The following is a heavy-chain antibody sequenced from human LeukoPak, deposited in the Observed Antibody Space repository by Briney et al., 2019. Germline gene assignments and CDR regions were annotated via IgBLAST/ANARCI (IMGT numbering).Heavy chain of an antibody. V-gene: IGHV4-59*12. J-gene: IGHJ4*02. D-gene: IGHD3-10*01. CDR3: ARVWRFVRGIDY. Sequence: PETLSLTCTVSGGSISSYYWSWIRQPPGKGLEWIGYIYYSGSTNYNPSLKSRVTISVDTSKNQFSLKLSSVTAADTAVYYCARVWRFVRGIDYWGQGTLVTVSS. CDR2: IYYSGST. CDR1: GGSISSYY.